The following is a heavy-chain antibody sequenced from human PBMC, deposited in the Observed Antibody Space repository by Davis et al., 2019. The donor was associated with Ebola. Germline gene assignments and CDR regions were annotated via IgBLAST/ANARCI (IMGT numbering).Heavy chain of an antibody. Sequence: MPGGSLRLSCTVSGGSISSYYWSWIRQPPGKGLDWIGYIYHSGSTNYNPSLKSRVTISVDTSKNQFSLKLNSVTAADTAVYYCAREEYSYGSGLFDPWGQGSLVTVSS. CDR2: IYHSGST. J-gene: IGHJ5*02. CDR1: GGSISSYY. CDR3: AREEYSYGSGLFDP. V-gene: IGHV4-59*01. D-gene: IGHD3-10*01.